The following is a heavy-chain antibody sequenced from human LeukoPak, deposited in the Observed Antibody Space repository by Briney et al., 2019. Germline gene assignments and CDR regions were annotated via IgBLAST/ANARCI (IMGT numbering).Heavy chain of an antibody. CDR2: IYPGDSDT. CDR3: ARPHLIYCTNGVCYPGDDYYFDY. J-gene: IGHJ4*02. V-gene: IGHV5-51*01. D-gene: IGHD2-8*01. CDR1: GYSFTSYW. Sequence: GESLKISCKGSGYSFTSYWIGWVRQMPGKGLEWMGIIYPGDSDTRYSPSFQGQVTISADKSISTAYLQWSSLKASDTAMYYRARPHLIYCTNGVCYPGDDYYFDYWGQGTLVTVSS.